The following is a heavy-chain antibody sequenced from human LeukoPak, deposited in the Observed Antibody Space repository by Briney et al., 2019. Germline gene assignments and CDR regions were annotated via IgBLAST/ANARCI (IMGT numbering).Heavy chain of an antibody. CDR1: GFSFRNYA. V-gene: IGHV3-64*02. CDR3: RRDGGSFCDFDY. D-gene: IGHD1-26*01. J-gene: IGHJ4*02. Sequence: GGSLGLSCVASGFSFRNYAIHWVRQAPGKGLEYVSVINTDGRITYYADSVKGRFTISRDNSKNTVYLQMGSLRGEDMAVYYCRRDGGSFCDFDYWGQGALVTVSS. CDR2: INTDGRIT.